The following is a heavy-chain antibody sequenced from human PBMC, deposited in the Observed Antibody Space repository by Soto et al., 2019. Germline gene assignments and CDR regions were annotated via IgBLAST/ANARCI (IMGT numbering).Heavy chain of an antibody. CDR2: ISGSGGST. Sequence: GGSLRLSCAASGFTFSSYAMSWVRQAPGKGLEWVSAISGSGGSTYYADSVKGRFTISRDNSKNTLYLQMNSLRAEDTAVYYCAKEVLSELEPHYYYYGMDVWGQGTTVTVSS. D-gene: IGHD1-1*01. CDR3: AKEVLSELEPHYYYYGMDV. J-gene: IGHJ6*02. V-gene: IGHV3-23*01. CDR1: GFTFSSYA.